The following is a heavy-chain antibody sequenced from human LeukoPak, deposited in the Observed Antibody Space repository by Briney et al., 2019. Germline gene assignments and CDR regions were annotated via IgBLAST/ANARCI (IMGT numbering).Heavy chain of an antibody. CDR3: VKGFTRGDDAFDI. J-gene: IGHJ3*02. V-gene: IGHV3-30*18. Sequence: PGGSLRLSCAASGFTFTNFVMHWVRQAPGKGLEWVSLISYDGSNKDYSDSVKGRFTISRDNSENTVYLQMNSLRVEDTAVYYCVKGFTRGDDAFDIWGQGTMVTVSS. D-gene: IGHD3-10*01. CDR2: ISYDGSNK. CDR1: GFTFTNFV.